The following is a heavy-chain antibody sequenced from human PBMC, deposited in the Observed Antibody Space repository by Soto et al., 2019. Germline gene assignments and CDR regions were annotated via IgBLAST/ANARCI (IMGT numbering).Heavy chain of an antibody. CDR3: ARDLRQWPVYYFDY. V-gene: IGHV3-48*02. J-gene: IGHJ4*02. CDR2: ISSSSSTI. D-gene: IGHD6-19*01. Sequence: EVQLVESGGGLVQPGGSLRLSCAASGFTFSSYSMNWVRQAPGKGLEWVSYISSSSSTIYYADSVKGRFTISRDNAKNSLYLQMNSLRDEDTAVYYCARDLRQWPVYYFDYWGQGTLVTVSS. CDR1: GFTFSSYS.